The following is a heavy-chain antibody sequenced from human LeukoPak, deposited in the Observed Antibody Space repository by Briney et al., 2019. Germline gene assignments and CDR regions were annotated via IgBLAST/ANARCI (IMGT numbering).Heavy chain of an antibody. CDR1: GFISSSYA. V-gene: IGHV3-23*01. CDR3: ATLSYDVWTGINWFDP. D-gene: IGHD3-3*01. CDR2: IRTSGET. J-gene: IGHJ5*02. Sequence: GGSLRLSCAASGFISSSYAISWVRQAPGKGLEWVSGIRTSGETFYADSVKGRFTISRDISKSTVYLQMSSLRAEDSAIYYCATLSYDVWTGINWFDPWGQGTLVTVSS.